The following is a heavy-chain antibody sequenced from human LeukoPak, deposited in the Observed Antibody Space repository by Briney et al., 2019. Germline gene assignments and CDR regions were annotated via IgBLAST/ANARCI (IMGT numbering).Heavy chain of an antibody. CDR3: ARGQQLVIGAFDI. CDR1: GGSISSSSYS. CDR2: IYYSGST. Sequence: SETLSLXCTVSGGSISSSSYSWGWNRQPPGKGPEWIGSIYYSGSTYYNPSLKSRVTISGDTSKNQFSLKLSSVTAADTAVYYCARGQQLVIGAFDIWGQGTMVTVSS. V-gene: IGHV4-39*01. J-gene: IGHJ3*02. D-gene: IGHD6-13*01.